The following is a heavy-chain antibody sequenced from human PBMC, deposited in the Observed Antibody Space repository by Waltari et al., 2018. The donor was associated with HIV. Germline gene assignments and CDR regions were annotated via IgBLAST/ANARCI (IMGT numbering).Heavy chain of an antibody. Sequence: QVQLVKSGAEVKKSGASVKVSCKVSGYTLTELSMHSVRQAPGNGLEWMGGFDPEDGETIYAQKFQGRVTMTEDTSTDTAYMELSSLRSEDTAVYYCATDLAAARKNYYYYGMDVWGQGTTVTVSS. D-gene: IGHD6-13*01. V-gene: IGHV1-24*01. CDR2: FDPEDGET. CDR3: ATDLAAARKNYYYYGMDV. CDR1: GYTLTELS. J-gene: IGHJ6*02.